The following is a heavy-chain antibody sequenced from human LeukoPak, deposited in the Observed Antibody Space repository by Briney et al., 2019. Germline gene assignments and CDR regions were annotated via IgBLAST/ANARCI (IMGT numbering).Heavy chain of an antibody. CDR1: GFTFTTYF. J-gene: IGHJ4*02. CDR3: ARVRAVAGTPIDY. CDR2: ISAGGGST. Sequence: GGSLRLSCAASGFTFTTYFMSWVRQAPGKGLEWVSGISAGGGSTYYADSVKGRFTISRDNSKNTLYLQMNSLRAEDTAVYYCARVRAVAGTPIDYWGQGTLVTVSS. V-gene: IGHV3-23*01. D-gene: IGHD6-19*01.